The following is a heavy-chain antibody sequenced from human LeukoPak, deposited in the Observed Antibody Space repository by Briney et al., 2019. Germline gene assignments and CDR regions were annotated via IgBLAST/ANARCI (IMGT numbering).Heavy chain of an antibody. CDR2: IKSKTDGGTT. CDR3: TARPVVVPAAIHLVDV. J-gene: IGHJ6*04. D-gene: IGHD2-2*01. V-gene: IGHV3-15*01. Sequence: PGGSLRLSCAASGFTFSNAWMSWVRQAPGKGLEWVGRIKSKTDGGTTDYAAPVKGRFTISRDDSKNTLYLQMNSLKTEDTAVYYCTARPVVVPAAIHLVDVWGKGTTVTVSS. CDR1: GFTFSNAW.